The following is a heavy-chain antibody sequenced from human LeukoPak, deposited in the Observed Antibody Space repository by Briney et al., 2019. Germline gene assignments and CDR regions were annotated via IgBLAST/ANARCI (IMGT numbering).Heavy chain of an antibody. CDR3: ARVDSSGWLS. CDR1: GGSFSGYY. J-gene: IGHJ5*02. CDR2: IYYSGST. Sequence: SETLSLTCAVYGGSFSGYYWSWIRQHPGKGLEWIGYIYYSGSTYYNPSLKSRVTISVDTSKNQFSLKLSSVTAADTAVYYCARVDSSGWLSWGQGTLVTVSS. V-gene: IGHV4-31*11. D-gene: IGHD6-19*01.